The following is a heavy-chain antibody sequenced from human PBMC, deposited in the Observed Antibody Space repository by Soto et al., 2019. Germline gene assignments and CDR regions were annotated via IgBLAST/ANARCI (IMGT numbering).Heavy chain of an antibody. Sequence: GESLKISCKGSGYRFTSYWIGWVRQMPGKGLEWMGIIYPGDSDTRYSPSFQGQVTISADKSISTAYLQWSSLKASDTAMYYCAISPGWFGEFAKNWFDPWGQGTLVTVSS. J-gene: IGHJ5*02. D-gene: IGHD3-10*01. V-gene: IGHV5-51*01. CDR1: GYRFTSYW. CDR2: IYPGDSDT. CDR3: AISPGWFGEFAKNWFDP.